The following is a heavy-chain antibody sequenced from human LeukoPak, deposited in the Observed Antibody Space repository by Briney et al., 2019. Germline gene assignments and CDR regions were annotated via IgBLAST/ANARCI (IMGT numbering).Heavy chain of an antibody. CDR1: GFTFSSYA. CDR2: ISSNGGST. Sequence: PGGSLRLSCAASGFTFSSYAMHWVRQAPGKGLEYVSAISSNGGSTYYANSVKGRFTISRDNSKNTLYLQMGSLRAEDMAVYYCARAGGSGLIDYWGQGTLVTVSS. V-gene: IGHV3-64*01. CDR3: ARAGGSGLIDY. J-gene: IGHJ4*02. D-gene: IGHD6-19*01.